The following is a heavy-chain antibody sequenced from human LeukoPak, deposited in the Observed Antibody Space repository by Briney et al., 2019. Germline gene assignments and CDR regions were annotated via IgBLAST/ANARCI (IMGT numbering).Heavy chain of an antibody. D-gene: IGHD3-22*01. CDR2: IKQDGSEK. J-gene: IGHJ4*02. V-gene: IGHV3-7*01. Sequence: GGSLRLSGAASGFTFSSYWMSWVRQAPGKGLEWVANIKQDGSEKYYVDSVKGRFTISRDNAKNSLYLQMNSLRAEDTAVYYCATPTGYYYDSSGHPIDYWGQGTLVTVSS. CDR3: ATPTGYYYDSSGHPIDY. CDR1: GFTFSSYW.